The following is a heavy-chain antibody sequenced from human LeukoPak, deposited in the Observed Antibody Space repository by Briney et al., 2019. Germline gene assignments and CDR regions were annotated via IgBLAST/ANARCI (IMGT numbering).Heavy chain of an antibody. CDR1: GFTFDDYG. Sequence: GGSLRLSCAASGFTFDDYGMSWVRQAPGKGLELVSGINWNGGSTGYADSVKCRFTISRDNAKNSLYLQMNSLRAEDTALYYCARGYGDSVFDYWGQGTLVTVSS. D-gene: IGHD4-17*01. CDR2: INWNGGST. J-gene: IGHJ4*02. V-gene: IGHV3-20*04. CDR3: ARGYGDSVFDY.